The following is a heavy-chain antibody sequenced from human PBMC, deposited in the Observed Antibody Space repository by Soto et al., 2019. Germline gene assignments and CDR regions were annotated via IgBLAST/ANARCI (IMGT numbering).Heavy chain of an antibody. CDR2: IWYDGSNK. V-gene: IGHV3-33*01. CDR1: GFTFSSYG. J-gene: IGHJ4*02. D-gene: IGHD3-22*01. CDR3: ARADDSSRAGVVDY. Sequence: QVQLVESGGGVVQPGRSLRLSCAASGFTFSSYGMHWVRQAPGKGLEWVAVIWYDGSNKYYADSVKGRFTISRDNSKNTLYLQMNSLRAEETAVYYCARADDSSRAGVVDYWGQGTLVTVSS.